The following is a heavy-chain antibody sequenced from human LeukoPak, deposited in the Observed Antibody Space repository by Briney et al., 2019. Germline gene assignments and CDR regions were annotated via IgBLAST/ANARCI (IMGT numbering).Heavy chain of an antibody. V-gene: IGHV4-39*01. Sequence: SETLSLTCTVSGGSISSSRYYWAWIRQPPGKGLDWIGSISYSGSTYYNSSLKSRLTISVDTSKNQFSLKLSSVTAADTAVYYCARGRSYYDSSGYYSYYGMDVWGQGTTVTVSS. CDR1: GGSISSSRYY. J-gene: IGHJ6*02. CDR3: ARGRSYYDSSGYYSYYGMDV. CDR2: ISYSGST. D-gene: IGHD3-22*01.